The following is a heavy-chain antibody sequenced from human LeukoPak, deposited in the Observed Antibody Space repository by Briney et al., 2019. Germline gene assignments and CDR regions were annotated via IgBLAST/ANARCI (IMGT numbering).Heavy chain of an antibody. CDR2: ISSAGAT. Sequence: PGGSLRLSCAASGFXVSSNYINWVRQAPGKGLEWVSVISSAGATYYADSVQGRFTISRDNSKNTLYLQMNSLRAEDTAVYYCARDSSGYDYYWGRGTLVTVSS. V-gene: IGHV3-66*01. CDR1: GFXVSSNY. CDR3: ARDSSGYDYY. J-gene: IGHJ4*02. D-gene: IGHD5-12*01.